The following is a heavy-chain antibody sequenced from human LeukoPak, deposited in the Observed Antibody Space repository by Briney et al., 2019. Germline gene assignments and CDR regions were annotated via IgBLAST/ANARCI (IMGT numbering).Heavy chain of an antibody. V-gene: IGHV3-48*01. D-gene: IGHD4-17*01. Sequence: GGSRRLSCAISGFSISDYGVNWVRRAPGKGLEWLSHSNSNGGVISYADSVKGRFTISRDTAKNSLYLQMNSLRVEDTAIYYCARDPDGDYDFDYWGQGTLVTVSS. CDR3: ARDPDGDYDFDY. J-gene: IGHJ4*02. CDR2: SNSNGGVI. CDR1: GFSISDYG.